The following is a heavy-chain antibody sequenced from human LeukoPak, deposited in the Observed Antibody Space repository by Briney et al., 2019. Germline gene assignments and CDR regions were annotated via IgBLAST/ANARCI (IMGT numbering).Heavy chain of an antibody. D-gene: IGHD3-22*01. J-gene: IGHJ4*02. CDR3: ARSYDSSGSRFDY. CDR1: GYSITSGYY. Sequence: SETLSLTCTVTGYSITSGYYWGGIRQPPGKGLEWIGNIYHNGRTYDNPSLKSRVTISVDTSKNQFSLKLNSVTAADTAVYYCARSYDSSGSRFDYWGQGTLVTVSS. CDR2: IYHNGRT. V-gene: IGHV4-38-2*02.